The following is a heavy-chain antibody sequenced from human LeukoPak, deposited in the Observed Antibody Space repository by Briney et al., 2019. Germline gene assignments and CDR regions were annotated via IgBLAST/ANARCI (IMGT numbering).Heavy chain of an antibody. CDR2: MNPSGST. J-gene: IGHJ6*03. D-gene: IGHD3-22*01. Sequence: SETLSLTCAVYGGSFSGYYWTWIRQTPEQGLEWIGEMNPSGSTSYNPSLKSRVTISVDTSKNQFSLKLGSVTAADTAVYYCARGRQDVTMIVVVMTAVSYYLDVWGKGTTVTVS. CDR3: ARGRQDVTMIVVVMTAVSYYLDV. V-gene: IGHV4-34*01. CDR1: GGSFSGYY.